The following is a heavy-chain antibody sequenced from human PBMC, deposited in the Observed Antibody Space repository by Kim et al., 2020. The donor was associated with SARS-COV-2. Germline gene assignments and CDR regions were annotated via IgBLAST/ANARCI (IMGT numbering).Heavy chain of an antibody. V-gene: IGHV4-31*03. CDR3: AREPKYYDSSGYYYGTLLDY. Sequence: SETLSLTCTVSGGSISSGGYYWSWIRQHPGKGLEWIGYIYYSGSTYYNPSLKSRVTISVDTSKNQFSLKLSSVTAADTAVYYCAREPKYYDSSGYYYGTLLDYWGQETLVTVSS. CDR2: IYYSGST. CDR1: GGSISSGGYY. D-gene: IGHD3-22*01. J-gene: IGHJ4*02.